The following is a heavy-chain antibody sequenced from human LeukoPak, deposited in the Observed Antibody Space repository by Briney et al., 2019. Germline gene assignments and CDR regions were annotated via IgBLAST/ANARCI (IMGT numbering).Heavy chain of an antibody. CDR2: INPNSGGT. CDR1: GYTFTGYH. D-gene: IGHD6-13*01. Sequence: ASVKVSCKASGYTFTGYHMHWVRQAPGQGLEWMGWINPNSGGTNYAQKFQGRVTMTRDTSISTAYMELSRLRSDDTAVYYCARDFGYSSSWPAYYFDYWGQGTLVTVSS. V-gene: IGHV1-2*02. CDR3: ARDFGYSSSWPAYYFDY. J-gene: IGHJ4*02.